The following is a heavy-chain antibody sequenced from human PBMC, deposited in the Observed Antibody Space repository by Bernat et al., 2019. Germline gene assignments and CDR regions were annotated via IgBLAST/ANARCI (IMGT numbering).Heavy chain of an antibody. CDR3: AKAPPLGYCSGGSCYSSYNWFDP. CDR1: GFTFSSYG. CDR2: ISYDGSNK. J-gene: IGHJ5*02. V-gene: IGHV3-30*18. Sequence: QVQLVESGGGVVQPGRSLRLSCAASGFTFSSYGMHWVRQAPGKGLEWVAVISYDGSNKYYADSVKGRFTISRDNSKNTLYLQMNSLRAEDTAVYYCAKAPPLGYCSGGSCYSSYNWFDPWGQGTLVTVSS. D-gene: IGHD2-15*01.